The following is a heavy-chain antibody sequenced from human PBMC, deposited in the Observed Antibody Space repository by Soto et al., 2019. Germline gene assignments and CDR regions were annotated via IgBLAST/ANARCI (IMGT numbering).Heavy chain of an antibody. CDR1: GFTFSSYS. Sequence: PGGSLRLSCAASGFTFSSYSMNWVRQAPGKGLEWVSSISGSSTSIYYADSVKGRFTISRDKSKNTLYLQMNSLKVEDTAVYYCAKAPGARWFDYWGQGTLVTVSS. D-gene: IGHD2-15*01. V-gene: IGHV3-21*04. CDR3: AKAPGARWFDY. CDR2: ISGSSTSI. J-gene: IGHJ4*02.